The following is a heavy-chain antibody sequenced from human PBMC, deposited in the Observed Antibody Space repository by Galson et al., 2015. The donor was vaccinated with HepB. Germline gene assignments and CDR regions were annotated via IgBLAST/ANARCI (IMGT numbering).Heavy chain of an antibody. J-gene: IGHJ4*02. CDR3: AREGIAVAGRWGPFDY. Sequence: SLRLSCAASGFTFSSYWMSWVRQAPGKGLEWVANIKQDGSEKYYVDSVKGRFTISRDNAKNSLYLQMNSLRAEDTAVYYCAREGIAVAGRWGPFDYWGQGTLVTVSS. V-gene: IGHV3-7*03. CDR2: IKQDGSEK. CDR1: GFTFSSYW. D-gene: IGHD6-19*01.